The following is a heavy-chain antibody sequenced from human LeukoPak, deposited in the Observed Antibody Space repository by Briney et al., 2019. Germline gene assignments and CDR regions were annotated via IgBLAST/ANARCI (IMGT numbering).Heavy chain of an antibody. D-gene: IGHD6-6*01. CDR2: ISSSSTI. Sequence: GGSLRLSCAASGFTFSSYSMNWVRQAPGKGLEWVSYISSSSTIYYADSVKGRFTISRDNSKNTLYLQMNSLRAEDTAVYYCAKEEYSSSSFDYWGQGTLVTVSS. J-gene: IGHJ4*02. CDR3: AKEEYSSSSFDY. V-gene: IGHV3-48*01. CDR1: GFTFSSYS.